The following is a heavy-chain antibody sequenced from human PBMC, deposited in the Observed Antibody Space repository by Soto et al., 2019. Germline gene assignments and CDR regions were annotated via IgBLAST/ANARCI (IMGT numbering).Heavy chain of an antibody. CDR2: IRSSGSGT. J-gene: IGHJ6*03. CDR3: ARDARVSGTYYYYYMDV. V-gene: IGHV3-64*07. Sequence: EVQLLESGGGLVQPGGSLRLSCAASGFILSNYAMHWVRQGPGRGLEYLASIRSSGSGTHYADSVKGRFTISRDNFKNTLYLQMGSLRTDDTALYHCARDARVSGTYYYYYMDVWGKGTTVTVSS. D-gene: IGHD3-3*01. CDR1: GFILSNYA.